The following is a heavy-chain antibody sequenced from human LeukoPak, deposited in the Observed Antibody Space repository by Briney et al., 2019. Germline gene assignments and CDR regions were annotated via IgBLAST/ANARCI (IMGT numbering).Heavy chain of an antibody. D-gene: IGHD5-18*01. J-gene: IGHJ4*02. Sequence: SETLSLTCAVCGGSFSGYYWSWIRQPPGKGLEWIGEINHSGSTNYNPSLKSRVTISVDTSKNQFSLKLSSVTAADTAVYYCARCQRGYSYGLLLLGKEAIDYWGQGTLVTVSS. CDR1: GGSFSGYY. CDR2: INHSGST. V-gene: IGHV4-34*01. CDR3: ARCQRGYSYGLLLLGKEAIDY.